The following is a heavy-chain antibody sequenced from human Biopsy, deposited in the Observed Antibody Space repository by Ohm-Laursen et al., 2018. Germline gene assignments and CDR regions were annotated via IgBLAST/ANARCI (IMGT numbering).Heavy chain of an antibody. CDR1: GFTSSNYW. Sequence: SLRLSCSASGFTSSNYWLSWVRQAPGKGLEWIANIKEDGSLIYYLDSVKGRFTIPRDNAKNSVYLQMHSLRTEDTGVYYCARDVRYLDFWGRGTLVTVSS. J-gene: IGHJ2*01. CDR2: IKEDGSLI. CDR3: ARDVRYLDF. V-gene: IGHV3-7*01.